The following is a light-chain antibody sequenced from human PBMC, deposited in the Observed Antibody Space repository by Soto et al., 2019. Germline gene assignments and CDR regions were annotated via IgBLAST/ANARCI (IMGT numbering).Light chain of an antibody. CDR3: QTWGTDIVV. V-gene: IGLV4-69*01. CDR2: VNSDGSH. J-gene: IGLJ3*02. Sequence: QPVLTQSPSASASLGASVKLICTLSSGHTNYAIAWHQQQPEKGPRYLMKVNSDGSHINGDGIPDRFSGFSSGAERYLTISSLQSEDEADYYCQTWGTDIVVFGGGTKLTVL. CDR1: SGHTNYA.